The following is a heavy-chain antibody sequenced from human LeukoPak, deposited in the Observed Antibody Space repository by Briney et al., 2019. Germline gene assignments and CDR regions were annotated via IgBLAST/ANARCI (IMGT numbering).Heavy chain of an antibody. V-gene: IGHV3-66*01. Sequence: GGSLRLSCAASGFSINHYYMTWIRQTPGKGLDWVSVIYTGGSTNYGDSVKGRFTISRDNSKNTLYLQMNSLRAEDTAVYYCARIAAADTFDYWGQGTLVTVSS. CDR3: ARIAAADTFDY. J-gene: IGHJ4*02. CDR1: GFSINHYY. D-gene: IGHD6-13*01. CDR2: IYTGGST.